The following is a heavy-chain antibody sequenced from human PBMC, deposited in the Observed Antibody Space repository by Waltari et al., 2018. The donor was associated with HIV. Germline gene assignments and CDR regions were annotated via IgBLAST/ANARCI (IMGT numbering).Heavy chain of an antibody. D-gene: IGHD4-17*01. CDR1: GFTFSSYA. CDR2: FSSSGCGT. Sequence: EVQLLESGGGWVQPGGSLRLSCAASGFTFSSYAMSWVRQAPGKGLEWVSTFSSSGCGTYYADSVKGRFTISRDNSKNTLYMQMNSLRAEDTAVYYCAKVYGGKGFDYWGQGTLVTVSS. V-gene: IGHV3-23*01. CDR3: AKVYGGKGFDY. J-gene: IGHJ4*02.